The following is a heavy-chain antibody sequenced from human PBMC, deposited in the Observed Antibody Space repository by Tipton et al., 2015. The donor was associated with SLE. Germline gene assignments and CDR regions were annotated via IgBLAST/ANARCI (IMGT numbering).Heavy chain of an antibody. Sequence: TLSLTCTVSGGPISSSSYYWGWIRQPPGKGLEWIGSIYYSGSTYYNPSLKSRVTISVDTSKNQFSLKLSSVTAADTAVYYCARDSIAAHYWGQGTLVTVSS. CDR2: IYYSGST. D-gene: IGHD6-6*01. V-gene: IGHV4-39*07. CDR3: ARDSIAAHY. CDR1: GGPISSSSYY. J-gene: IGHJ4*02.